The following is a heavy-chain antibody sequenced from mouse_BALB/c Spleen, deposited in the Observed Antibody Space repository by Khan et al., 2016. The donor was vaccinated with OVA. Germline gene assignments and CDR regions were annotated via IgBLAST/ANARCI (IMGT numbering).Heavy chain of an antibody. J-gene: IGHJ3*01. CDR1: GYTFTSYD. CDR3: ARRGYGGFAY. V-gene: IGHV1-85*01. CDR2: MFPGDGST. D-gene: IGHD2-14*01. Sequence: QVQLQQSGAELVKPGASVKLSCKASGYTFTSYDINWVRQRPEQGLEWIVWMFPGDGSTKYNENFKGKATLTTDKSSSTAYMQLSRLTSEDSGAYFCARRGYGGFAYWGRGTLVTVSA.